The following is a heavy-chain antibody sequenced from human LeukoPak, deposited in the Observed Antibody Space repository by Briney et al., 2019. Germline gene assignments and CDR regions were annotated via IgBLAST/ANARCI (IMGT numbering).Heavy chain of an antibody. D-gene: IGHD3-22*01. J-gene: IGHJ4*02. V-gene: IGHV1-2*02. CDR3: AMNPVPYYDSSGYPRDY. CDR2: INPNSGGT. CDR1: GYTFTGYY. Sequence: ASVKGSCKASGYTFTGYYMHWVRQAPGQGREWMGWINPNSGGTNYAQKFQGGVTITRDTSISTAYMELRRLRSDDTPVYYCAMNPVPYYDSSGYPRDYWGQGTLVTVSS.